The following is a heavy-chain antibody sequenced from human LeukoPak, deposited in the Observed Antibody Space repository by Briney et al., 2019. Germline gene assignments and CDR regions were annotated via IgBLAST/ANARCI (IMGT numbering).Heavy chain of an antibody. CDR2: INPNSGGT. J-gene: IGHJ4*02. Sequence: GASVKVSCKASGYTFTGYYMHWVRQAPGQGLERMGWINPNSGGTNYAQKFQGRVTMTRDTSISTAYMELSRLRSDDTAVYYCARFEYSSSSDGYWGQGTLVTVSS. V-gene: IGHV1-2*02. CDR3: ARFEYSSSSDGY. CDR1: GYTFTGYY. D-gene: IGHD6-6*01.